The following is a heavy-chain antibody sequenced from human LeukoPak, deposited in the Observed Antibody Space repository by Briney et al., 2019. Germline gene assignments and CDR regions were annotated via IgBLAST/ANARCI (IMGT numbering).Heavy chain of an antibody. V-gene: IGHV7-4-1*02. CDR1: GYTFTSYA. CDR3: ARDRAARVVLGIDDY. D-gene: IGHD7-27*01. CDR2: INTNTGNP. J-gene: IGHJ4*02. Sequence: ASVKVSSKASGYTFTSYAMNWVRQAPGQGLEWMGWINTNTGNPTYAQGFTGRFVFSLDTSVSTAYLQISSLKAEDTAVYYCARDRAARVVLGIDDYWGQGTLVTVSS.